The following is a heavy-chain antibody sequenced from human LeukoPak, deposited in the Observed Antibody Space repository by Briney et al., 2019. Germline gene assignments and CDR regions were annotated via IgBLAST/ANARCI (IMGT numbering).Heavy chain of an antibody. CDR2: ISYDGSNK. Sequence: PGRSLRLSCAASGFTFSSYAMHWVRQAPGKGLEWVAVISYDGSNKYYADSVKGRFTISRDSSKNTLYLQMNSLRAEDTAVYYCARPVDTAMVRAFDYWGQGTLVTVSS. CDR1: GFTFSSYA. V-gene: IGHV3-30-3*01. D-gene: IGHD5-18*01. J-gene: IGHJ4*02. CDR3: ARPVDTAMVRAFDY.